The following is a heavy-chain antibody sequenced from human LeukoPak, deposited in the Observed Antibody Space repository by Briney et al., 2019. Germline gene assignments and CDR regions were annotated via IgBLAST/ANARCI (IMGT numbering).Heavy chain of an antibody. Sequence: SETLSLTCTVSGGSISSSSYYWGWIRQPPGKGLAWIGSIYYSGSTYYNPYLKSRVTISVDTSKNQFSLKLSSVTAADTAVYYCARDRTGPDYYYMDVWGKGTTVTVSS. CDR1: GGSISSSSYY. D-gene: IGHD1-14*01. J-gene: IGHJ6*03. V-gene: IGHV4-39*07. CDR3: ARDRTGPDYYYMDV. CDR2: IYYSGST.